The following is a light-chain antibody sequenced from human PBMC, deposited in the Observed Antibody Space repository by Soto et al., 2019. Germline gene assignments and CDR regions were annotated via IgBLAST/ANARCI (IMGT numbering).Light chain of an antibody. V-gene: IGKV1-12*01. Sequence: DIQMTQSPSTLSASVGDRVTITCRASQSITTWLAWYQQQPGKAPKLLIYDASNLEGGVPSRFSGSGSGTDFTLTISSLQPEDFATYYCQQANSFPLTFGGGTKVDIK. CDR3: QQANSFPLT. CDR1: QSITTW. J-gene: IGKJ4*01. CDR2: DAS.